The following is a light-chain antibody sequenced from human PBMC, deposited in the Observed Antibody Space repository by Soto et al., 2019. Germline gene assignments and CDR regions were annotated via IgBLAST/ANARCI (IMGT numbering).Light chain of an antibody. Sequence: EIVLTQSPGTLSLSPGERATFSCRPSQSVSTTSLAWYQQKPGLPPRLLMYATSSRATGIPDRFTGSGSATYFTLTISRVEPGDSAVYYCQQYGGSPFTFGQGTKLEI. J-gene: IGKJ2*01. CDR3: QQYGGSPFT. CDR2: ATS. V-gene: IGKV3-20*01. CDR1: QSVSTTS.